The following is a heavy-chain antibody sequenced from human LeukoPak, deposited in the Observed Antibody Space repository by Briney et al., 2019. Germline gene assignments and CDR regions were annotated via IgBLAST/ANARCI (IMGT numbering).Heavy chain of an antibody. V-gene: IGHV3-66*01. J-gene: IGHJ4*02. D-gene: IGHD4-11*01. CDR3: AAGLVNSNYVLDY. CDR2: IYGGGGT. CDR1: GFAVSSNY. Sequence: GGSLRLSCAASGFAVSSNYMSWVSQAPGKGLEWVSVIYGGGGTYYADSVKGRFTISSDNSKNTLYLQMNSLRGEDTAVYYCAAGLVNSNYVLDYWGQGTQVTVSS.